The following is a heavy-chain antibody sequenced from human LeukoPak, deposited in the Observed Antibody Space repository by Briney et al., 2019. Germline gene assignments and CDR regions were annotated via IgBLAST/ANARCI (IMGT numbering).Heavy chain of an antibody. CDR1: QFTFSNYD. V-gene: IGHV3-23*03. D-gene: IGHD5-12*01. CDR2: INSGGSST. CDR3: AKRGSGLHFDY. Sequence: GGSLRLSCAASQFTFSNYDMSWVRQAPGRGLEWVSVINSGGSSTSYADSVKGRFTISRDNSENTVYLQMNSLRAEDTAVYYCAKRGSGLHFDYWGQGTLVTVSS. J-gene: IGHJ4*02.